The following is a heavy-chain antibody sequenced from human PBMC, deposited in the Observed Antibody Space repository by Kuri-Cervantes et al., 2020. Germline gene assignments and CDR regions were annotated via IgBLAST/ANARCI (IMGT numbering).Heavy chain of an antibody. D-gene: IGHD4-11*01. V-gene: IGHV4-39*07. Sequence: GSLRLSCTVSGGSISSGGYYWSWIRQPPGKGLEWIGEINHSGSTNYNPSLKSRVTISVDTSKNQFSLKLSSVTAADTAVYYCARGGAVTTDYWGQGTLVTVSS. CDR3: ARGGAVTTDY. J-gene: IGHJ4*02. CDR1: GGSISSGGYY. CDR2: INHSGST.